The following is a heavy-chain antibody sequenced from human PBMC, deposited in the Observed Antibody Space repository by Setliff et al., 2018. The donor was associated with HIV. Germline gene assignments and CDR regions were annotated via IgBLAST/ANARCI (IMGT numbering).Heavy chain of an antibody. Sequence: PGESLKTSCAVSGLTFSRHGFHWCRQFPGNGLDLVIFIQYDESNKYYGDSVRGRFTISRDNSKNTLYLQMNSLRSEDTAVYFCAKSFNSGPTNWNIDVWGTGTTVTVSS. V-gene: IGHV3-30*02. CDR2: IQYDESNK. J-gene: IGHJ6*03. D-gene: IGHD1-20*01. CDR1: GLTFSRHG. CDR3: AKSFNSGPTNWNIDV.